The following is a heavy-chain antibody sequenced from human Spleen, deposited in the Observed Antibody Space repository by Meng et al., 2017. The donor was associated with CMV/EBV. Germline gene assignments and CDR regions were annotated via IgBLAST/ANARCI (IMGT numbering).Heavy chain of an antibody. CDR2: VGGCDGDT. J-gene: IGHJ3*02. CDR1: GYTFSRYG. D-gene: IGHD3-9*01. V-gene: IGHV1-18*01. Sequence: ASVKVSCKASGYTFSRYGIGYVRQAPGQGLQWLGWVGGCDGDTNYAPEFRGRATMTTDTSTNTVYLELRSLTSDDTAVYYCARDWECLDRSDVFDIWGQGTMVTVSS. CDR3: ARDWECLDRSDVFDI.